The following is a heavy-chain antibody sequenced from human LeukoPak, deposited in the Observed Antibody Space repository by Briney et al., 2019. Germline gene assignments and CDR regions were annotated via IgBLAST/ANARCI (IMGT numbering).Heavy chain of an antibody. CDR3: ARRGIAAAGNAFDI. CDR1: GGSFSGYY. D-gene: IGHD6-13*01. V-gene: IGHV4-34*01. CDR2: INHSGST. Sequence: LETLSLTCAVYGGSFSGYYWSWIRQPPGKGLEWIGEINHSGSTNYNPSLKSRVTISVDTSKNQFSLKLSSVTAADTAVYYCARRGIAAAGNAFDIWGQGTMVTVSS. J-gene: IGHJ3*02.